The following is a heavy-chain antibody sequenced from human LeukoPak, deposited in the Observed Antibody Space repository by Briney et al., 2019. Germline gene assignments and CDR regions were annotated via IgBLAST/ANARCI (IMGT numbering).Heavy chain of an antibody. J-gene: IGHJ4*02. CDR1: GFTFSTYS. CDR2: ISGSSGSI. V-gene: IGHV3-21*06. CDR3: ARANPPGISFFDY. D-gene: IGHD3-16*02. Sequence: PGGSLRLSCAGSGFTFSTYSMNWVRQAPGKGLEWVSSISGSSGSIYYADSVKDRFTISRDNAENSLYLQMNSLRAEDTAVYYCARANPPGISFFDYWGQGALSPSPQ.